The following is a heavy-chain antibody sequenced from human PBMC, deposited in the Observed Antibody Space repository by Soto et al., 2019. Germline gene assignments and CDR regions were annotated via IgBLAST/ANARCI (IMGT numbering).Heavy chain of an antibody. J-gene: IGHJ4*02. CDR2: ISAHNGNT. V-gene: IGHV1-18*01. CDR3: ARGRYGDY. D-gene: IGHD1-1*01. Sequence: QVHLVQSGAEVKKPGASVKVSCKASGYTFTSYGITWVRQAPGQGLEWMGWISAHNGNTDYAQKLQGRVIVTRDTSTSTASMELRGLRSDATAVYYCARGRYGDYWGQGALVTVSS. CDR1: GYTFTSYG.